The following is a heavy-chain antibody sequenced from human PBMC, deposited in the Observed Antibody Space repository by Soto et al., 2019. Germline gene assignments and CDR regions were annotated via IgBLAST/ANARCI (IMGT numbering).Heavy chain of an antibody. D-gene: IGHD3-10*01. Sequence: ETLSLTCAVSGYSISSGYYWGWIRQPPGKGLEWVGNIHHSGSTYYNPSLKSRVTISIDTSKNQFSLKLISVTAADTAVYYCARAGDTMVRGVIIMNYYGMDVWGQGTTVTVSS. J-gene: IGHJ6*02. V-gene: IGHV4-38-2*01. CDR1: GYSISSGYY. CDR2: IHHSGST. CDR3: ARAGDTMVRGVIIMNYYGMDV.